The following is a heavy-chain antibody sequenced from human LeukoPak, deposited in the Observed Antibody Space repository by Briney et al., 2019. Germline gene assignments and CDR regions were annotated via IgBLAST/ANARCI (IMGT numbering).Heavy chain of an antibody. CDR1: GGSISSSSYY. CDR2: IYYSGST. D-gene: IGHD6-19*01. Sequence: SETLSLTCTVSGGSISSSSYYWGWIRQPPGKGLEWIGSIYYSGSTYYNPSLKSRVTISVDTSKNQFSLKLSSVTAADTAVYYCARAYRSGWYRGNYFDYWGQGTLVTVSS. J-gene: IGHJ4*02. CDR3: ARAYRSGWYRGNYFDY. V-gene: IGHV4-39*01.